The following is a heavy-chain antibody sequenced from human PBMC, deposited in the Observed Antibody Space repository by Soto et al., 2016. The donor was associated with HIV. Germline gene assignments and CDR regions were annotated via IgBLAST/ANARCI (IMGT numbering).Heavy chain of an antibody. Sequence: EVQLVESGGGLVKPGGSLRLSCAASGFTFSSYSMNWVRQAPGKGLEWVSSISSSSSYMYYADSVKGRFTISRDNAKNSLYLQMNSLRAEDTAVYYCARLMTTVTATWGFDVWGQGTLVTVSS. V-gene: IGHV3-21*01. CDR2: ISSSSSYM. CDR1: GFTFSSYS. D-gene: IGHD4-17*01. CDR3: ARLMTTVTATWGFDV. J-gene: IGHJ4*02.